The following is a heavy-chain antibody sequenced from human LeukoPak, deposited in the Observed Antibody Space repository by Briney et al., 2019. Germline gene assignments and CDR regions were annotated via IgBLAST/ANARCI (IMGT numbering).Heavy chain of an antibody. CDR2: IARDDYT. CDR1: GCTFRDYS. J-gene: IGHJ4*02. CDR3: VKERDRGTDVADDFDF. Sequence: GASLRLSCVASGCTFRDYSMAWVRQVPGGGLEWVSAIARDDYTVYPDPLKGRFTISRDNSRNTLYLQMNSLRAEDTAVYYCVKERDRGTDVADDFDFWGQGTLVTVSS. D-gene: IGHD6-19*01. V-gene: IGHV3-23*01.